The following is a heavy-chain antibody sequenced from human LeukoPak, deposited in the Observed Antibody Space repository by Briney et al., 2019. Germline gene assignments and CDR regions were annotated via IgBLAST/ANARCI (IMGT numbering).Heavy chain of an antibody. CDR2: ISLAGQT. CDR1: GGAISGTNW. CDR3: SRESGPFCPFGY. V-gene: IGHV4-4*02. Sequence: SGTLSLTCGVSGGAISGTNWWSWVRQPPGQGLEWIGEISLAGQTNYNPSLNGRVTMSLDKSSNQLSLHLTSVTAADTATYFCSRESGPFCPFGYWGQGTLVIVSS. D-gene: IGHD1-26*01. J-gene: IGHJ4*02.